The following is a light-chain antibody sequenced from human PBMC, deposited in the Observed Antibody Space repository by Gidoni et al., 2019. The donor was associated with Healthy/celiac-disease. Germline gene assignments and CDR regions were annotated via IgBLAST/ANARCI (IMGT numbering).Light chain of an antibody. J-gene: IGKJ4*01. V-gene: IGKV3-20*01. CDR3: QQDGSSPTPLT. CDR2: GAS. CDR1: QSVSSSY. Sequence: EIVLTQSPGTLSLSPGERATLSCRASQSVSSSYLAWYQQKPGQAPRLLIYGASSRATGIPDRFSGSGSGTDFTLTISRLEPEDFAVYYCQQDGSSPTPLTFGGGTKVEIK.